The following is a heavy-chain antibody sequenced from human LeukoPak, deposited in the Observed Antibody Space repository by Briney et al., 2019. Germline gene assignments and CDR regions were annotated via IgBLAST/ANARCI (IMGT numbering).Heavy chain of an antibody. CDR3: ARGRSVVVILVRAFDI. D-gene: IGHD3-22*01. J-gene: IGHJ3*02. Sequence: SETLSLTCAVYGGSFSGYYWSWIRQPPGKGLEWIGEINHSGSTNYNPSLKSRVTISVDTSKNQFSLKLGSVTAADTAVYYCARGRSVVVILVRAFDIWGQGTMVTVSS. CDR1: GGSFSGYY. V-gene: IGHV4-34*01. CDR2: INHSGST.